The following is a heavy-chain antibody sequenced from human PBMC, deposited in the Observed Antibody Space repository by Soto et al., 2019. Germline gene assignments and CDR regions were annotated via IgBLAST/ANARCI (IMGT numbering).Heavy chain of an antibody. D-gene: IGHD6-19*01. CDR1: GGTFSSYA. V-gene: IGHV1-69*13. Sequence: SVKVSCKASGGTFSSYAISWVRQAPGQGLEWMGGIIPIFGTANYAQKFQGRVTITADESTSTAYMELSSLRSEDTAVYYCAIEIYSSGWYRNYGMDVWGQGTTVTV. CDR3: AIEIYSSGWYRNYGMDV. J-gene: IGHJ6*02. CDR2: IIPIFGTA.